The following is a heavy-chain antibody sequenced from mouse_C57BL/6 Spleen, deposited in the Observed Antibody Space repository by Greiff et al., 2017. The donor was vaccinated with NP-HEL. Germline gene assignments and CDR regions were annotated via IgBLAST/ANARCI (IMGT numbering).Heavy chain of an antibody. V-gene: IGHV1-26*01. CDR3: AKSYDYDETFDY. Sequence: EVQLQQSGPELVKPGASVKISCKASGYTFTDYYMNWVKQSHGKSLEWIGDINPNNGGTSYNQKFKGKATLTVDKSSSTAYMELRSLTSEDSAVYYCAKSYDYDETFDYWGQGTTLTVSS. CDR2: INPNNGGT. J-gene: IGHJ2*01. CDR1: GYTFTDYY. D-gene: IGHD2-4*01.